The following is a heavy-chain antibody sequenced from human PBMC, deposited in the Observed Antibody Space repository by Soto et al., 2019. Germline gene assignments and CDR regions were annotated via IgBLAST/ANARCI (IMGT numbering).Heavy chain of an antibody. D-gene: IGHD3-3*01. CDR1: GYTFTSYY. CDR2: INPSGGST. J-gene: IGHJ5*02. Sequence: ASVKVSCKASGYTFTSYYMHWVRQAPGQGLEWMGIINPSGGSTSYAQKFQGRVTMTRDTSTSTVYMELSSLRSEDTAVYYCARDRANDFWSGYSFWFDPWGQGTLVTVSS. V-gene: IGHV1-46*01. CDR3: ARDRANDFWSGYSFWFDP.